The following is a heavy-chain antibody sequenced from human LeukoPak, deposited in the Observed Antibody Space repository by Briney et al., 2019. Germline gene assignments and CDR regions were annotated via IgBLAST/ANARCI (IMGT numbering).Heavy chain of an antibody. D-gene: IGHD6-19*01. CDR1: EGSLSGYF. CDR2: IDIDGHL. V-gene: IGHV4-34*01. J-gene: IGHJ5*01. Sequence: PSETLFLKCAVYEGSLSGYFWAWVRQSPGKGLEWIGEIDIDGHLNYNPSLKSRVTISLDTTTNQFSLKLASVIAADTALYYCVRQIGAGAFDSWGQATVVTVPS. CDR3: VRQIGAGAFDS.